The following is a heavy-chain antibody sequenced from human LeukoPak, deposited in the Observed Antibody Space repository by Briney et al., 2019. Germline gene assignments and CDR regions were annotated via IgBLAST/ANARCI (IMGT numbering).Heavy chain of an antibody. CDR3: ARDILTGVDY. D-gene: IGHD3-9*01. CDR1: GYTFTSYG. V-gene: IGHV1-18*01. Sequence: GASVKVSCRASGYTFTSYGISGVRQAPGQGLEGMGWISAYNGNTNYAQKLRGRVTMTTDTSTSTAYMELRSLRSDDTAVYYCARDILTGVDYWGQGSLVTVSS. J-gene: IGHJ4*02. CDR2: ISAYNGNT.